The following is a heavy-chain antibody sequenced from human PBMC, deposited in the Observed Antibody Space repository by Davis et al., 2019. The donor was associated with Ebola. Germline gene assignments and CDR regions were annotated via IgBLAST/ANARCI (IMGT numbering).Heavy chain of an antibody. CDR1: GGSFSGYY. Sequence: SETLSLTCAVSGGSFSGYYWSWIRQPPGKGLEWIGEINHSGSSNYNPSLKSRVTISVDTSKNQFSLKLSSVTAADTAVYYCARRSYSSSLIDSWGQGSLVTVSS. V-gene: IGHV4-34*01. CDR3: ARRSYSSSLIDS. CDR2: INHSGSS. D-gene: IGHD6-13*01. J-gene: IGHJ4*02.